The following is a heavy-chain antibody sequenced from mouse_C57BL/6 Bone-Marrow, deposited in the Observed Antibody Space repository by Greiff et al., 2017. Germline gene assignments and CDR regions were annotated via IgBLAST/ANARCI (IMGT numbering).Heavy chain of an antibody. D-gene: IGHD1-1*01. Sequence: DVKLVESGGGLVKPGGSLKLSCAASAFTFSSYTMSWFRPTPEKRLQWVAAISGGGGNTYYPDSVKGRFTISRDNDKNILYLQMSSLRSEDTALYYCSRQVTTVLATKYFDVWGTGTTVTVSS. CDR2: ISGGGGNT. CDR3: SRQVTTVLATKYFDV. J-gene: IGHJ1*03. CDR1: AFTFSSYT. V-gene: IGHV5-9*01.